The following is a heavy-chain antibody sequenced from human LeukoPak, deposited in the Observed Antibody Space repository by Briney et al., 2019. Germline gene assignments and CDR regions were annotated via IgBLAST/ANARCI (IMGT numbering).Heavy chain of an antibody. Sequence: GGSLRLSCAVSRFTFSSYAMSWVRQAPGKGLEWVSAISGSGGSTYYADSVKGRFTISRDNSKNTLYLQMNSLRAEDTAVYYCAKVRSSGWYYFDYWGQGTLVTVFS. CDR3: AKVRSSGWYYFDY. D-gene: IGHD6-19*01. CDR1: RFTFSSYA. V-gene: IGHV3-23*01. CDR2: ISGSGGST. J-gene: IGHJ4*02.